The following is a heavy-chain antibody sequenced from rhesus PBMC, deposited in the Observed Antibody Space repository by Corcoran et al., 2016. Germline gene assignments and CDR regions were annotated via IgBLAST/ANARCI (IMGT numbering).Heavy chain of an antibody. D-gene: IGHD2-21*01. CDR3: ARKPEYWTGSGCYAYFDY. J-gene: IGHJ4*01. CDR1: GGSISGSYY. CDR2: IYGNSAST. V-gene: IGHV4-73*01. Sequence: QVKLQQWGEGLVKPSATLSLTCAVSGGSISGSYYWHWLRQPPGKGLAWLGYIYGNSASTNYNPSLKNRVTISKDTSKNQFSLKLSSVTAADTAVYYCARKPEYWTGSGCYAYFDYWGQGVLVTVSS.